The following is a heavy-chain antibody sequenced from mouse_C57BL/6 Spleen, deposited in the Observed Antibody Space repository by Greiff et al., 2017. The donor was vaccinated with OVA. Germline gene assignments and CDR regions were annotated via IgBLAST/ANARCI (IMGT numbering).Heavy chain of an antibody. CDR2: ISYDGSN. V-gene: IGHV3-6*01. D-gene: IGHD2-1*01. CDR3: AFYYGNYDYAMDY. J-gene: IGHJ4*01. CDR1: GYSITSGYY. Sequence: EVQRVESGPGLVKPSQSLSLTCSVTGYSITSGYYWNWIRQFPGNKLEWMGYISYDGSNNYNPSLKNRISITRDTSKNQFFLKLNSVTTEDTATYYCAFYYGNYDYAMDYWGQGTSVTVSS.